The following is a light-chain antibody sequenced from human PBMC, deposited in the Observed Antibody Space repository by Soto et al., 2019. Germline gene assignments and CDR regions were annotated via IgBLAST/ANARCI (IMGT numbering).Light chain of an antibody. J-gene: IGKJ4*01. CDR2: GAS. V-gene: IGKV3-15*01. CDR1: QSISSD. Sequence: IVMTQSPATLSVTPGERATLSCRASQSISSDLACYQHKHGQAPRLLFHGASTRATGVPARFSGSGCGVDFSPTISSLQSKDLAIYYGQQYHRCHPLTFGGGTTVEIK. CDR3: QQYHRCHPLT.